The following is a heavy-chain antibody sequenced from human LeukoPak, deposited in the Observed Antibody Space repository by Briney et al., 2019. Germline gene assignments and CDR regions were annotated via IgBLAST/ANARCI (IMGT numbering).Heavy chain of an antibody. CDR3: ARDQGLTAPPPYGLDV. V-gene: IGHV1-69*04. CDR1: GGTFSSSA. J-gene: IGHJ6*02. CDR2: IIPALNIT. D-gene: IGHD5-18*01. Sequence: SVKVSCKTSGGTFSSSAITWVRQAPGQGLGWMARIIPALNITSYAQKFQGRVTITADTSTSTAYMELSSLRSEETAVYYCARDQGLTAPPPYGLDVWGQGTTVTVSS.